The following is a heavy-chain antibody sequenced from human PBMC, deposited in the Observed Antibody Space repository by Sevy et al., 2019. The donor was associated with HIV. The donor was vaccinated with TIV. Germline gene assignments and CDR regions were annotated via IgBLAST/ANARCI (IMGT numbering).Heavy chain of an antibody. V-gene: IGHV3-7*03. CDR1: GFTFSHYW. CDR2: IKGDGSEK. J-gene: IGHJ6*02. D-gene: IGHD1-26*01. CDR3: ARDCNSATCLWGLDV. Sequence: GGSLRLSCAASGFTFSHYWMTWVRQAPGKGPEWVANIKGDGSEKYYVDSVRGRFIISRDNAKNSLYLQMNSLRGEDTALYYCARDCNSATCLWGLDVWGQGTTVTVSS.